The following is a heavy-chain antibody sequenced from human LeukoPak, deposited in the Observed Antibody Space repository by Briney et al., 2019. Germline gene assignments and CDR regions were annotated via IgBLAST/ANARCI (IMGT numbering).Heavy chain of an antibody. Sequence: PGGSLRLSCAASGFTFSGYAMHWVRQAPSKGLEWVTVISYDGSASRYADSVKGRFTISRDNSKNTLYLQMNSLRGDDTAIYYCAREITVTTISRFDPWGQGTLVTVSS. J-gene: IGHJ5*02. CDR2: ISYDGSAS. V-gene: IGHV3-30*04. D-gene: IGHD4-17*01. CDR1: GFTFSGYA. CDR3: AREITVTTISRFDP.